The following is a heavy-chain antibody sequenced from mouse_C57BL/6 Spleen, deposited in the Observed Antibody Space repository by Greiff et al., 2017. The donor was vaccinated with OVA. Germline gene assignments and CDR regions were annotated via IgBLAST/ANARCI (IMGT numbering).Heavy chain of an antibody. CDR2: IYPGDGDT. V-gene: IGHV1-82*01. CDR3: ARVIYYGNLGYAMDY. D-gene: IGHD2-1*01. CDR1: GYAFSSSW. Sequence: VKVVESGPELVKPGASVKISCKASGYAFSSSWMNWVKQRPGKGLEWIGRIYPGDGDTNYNGKFKGKATLTADKSSSTAYMQLSSLTSEDSAVYFCARVIYYGNLGYAMDYWGQGTSVTVSS. J-gene: IGHJ4*01.